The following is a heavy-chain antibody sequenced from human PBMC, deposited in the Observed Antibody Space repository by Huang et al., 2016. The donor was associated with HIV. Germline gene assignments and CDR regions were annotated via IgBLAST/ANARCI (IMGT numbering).Heavy chain of an antibody. D-gene: IGHD3-22*01. J-gene: IGHJ4*02. V-gene: IGHV3-48*01. CDR2: ISSSSSTI. Sequence: EVQLVESGGGLVQPGGSLRLSCAASGFTFSDYSMNWVRQAPGKGLEWVSYISSSSSTIYYADSVKGRFTSSRDNDKNSLYLQMNSLRAEDTAVYYCARDQTPYYYDSSGHSDYWGQGTLVTVSS. CDR1: GFTFSDYS. CDR3: ARDQTPYYYDSSGHSDY.